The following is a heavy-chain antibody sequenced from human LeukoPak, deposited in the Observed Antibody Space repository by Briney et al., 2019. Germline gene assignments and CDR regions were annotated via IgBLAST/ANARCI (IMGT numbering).Heavy chain of an antibody. D-gene: IGHD1-1*01. J-gene: IGHJ4*02. V-gene: IGHV3-11*01. CDR3: AKAPPYTKYFDY. CDR2: ISSSGSTI. Sequence: NPGGSLRLSCAASGFTFSDYYMSWIRQAPGKGLEWVSYISSSGSTIYYADAVKGRFTISRDNSKNTLYLQMYSLRAEDTAIYYCAKAPPYTKYFDYWGQGTLLTVSS. CDR1: GFTFSDYY.